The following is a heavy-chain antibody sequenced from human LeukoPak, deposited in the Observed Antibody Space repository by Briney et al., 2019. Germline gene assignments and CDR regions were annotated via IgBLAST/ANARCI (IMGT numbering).Heavy chain of an antibody. V-gene: IGHV4-34*01. Sequence: PSETLSLTCAVYGRSFSGYYWSWIRQPPGKGLEWIGEINHSGSTNYNPSLKSRVTISVDTSKNQFSLKLSSVTAADTAVYWCARVNTAMVRHFEYCGQGTLVTVSS. CDR3: ARVNTAMVRHFEY. CDR1: GRSFSGYY. CDR2: INHSGST. D-gene: IGHD5-18*01. J-gene: IGHJ4*02.